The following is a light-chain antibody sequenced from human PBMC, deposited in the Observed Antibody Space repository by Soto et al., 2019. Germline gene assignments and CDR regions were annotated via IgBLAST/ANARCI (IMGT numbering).Light chain of an antibody. J-gene: IGKJ1*01. CDR1: QSVSSY. CDR3: QQRRYWPVT. Sequence: EIVWTQSPAILSMSPGERATLSCRASQSVSSYFAWYQQKPGQAPRLLIYDASNRATGVPARFSGSGSGTDFTLTISSLEPEDFAVYYCQQRRYWPVTFGQGTKVEI. CDR2: DAS. V-gene: IGKV3-11*01.